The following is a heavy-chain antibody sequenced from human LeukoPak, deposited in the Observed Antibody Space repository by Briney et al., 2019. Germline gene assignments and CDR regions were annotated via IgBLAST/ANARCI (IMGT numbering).Heavy chain of an antibody. V-gene: IGHV3-21*04. CDR1: GFTFSSYS. CDR3: ARDQTGDYGDYLNP. D-gene: IGHD4-17*01. CDR2: ISSSSSYI. Sequence: PGGSLRLSCAASGFTFSSYSMNWVRQAPGKGLEWVSSISSSSSYIYYADSVKGRFTISRDNSKNTLYLQMSSLRAEDTAVYYCARDQTGDYGDYLNPWGQGTLVTVSS. J-gene: IGHJ5*02.